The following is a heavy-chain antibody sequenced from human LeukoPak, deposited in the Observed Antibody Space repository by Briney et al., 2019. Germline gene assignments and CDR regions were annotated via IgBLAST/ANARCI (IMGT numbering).Heavy chain of an antibody. D-gene: IGHD2-15*01. Sequence: GGSLRLSCAASGVTFSSYGMHWGRHAPGKGLEWGAVISYDGSNKNYADSAKGRYTTSRDNTTNTLYLQMNSLRAEDTAVYYCAKEDTPGYVVGNAFDIWGQGTMVTVSS. CDR1: GVTFSSYG. J-gene: IGHJ3*02. CDR3: AKEDTPGYVVGNAFDI. V-gene: IGHV3-30*18. CDR2: ISYDGSNK.